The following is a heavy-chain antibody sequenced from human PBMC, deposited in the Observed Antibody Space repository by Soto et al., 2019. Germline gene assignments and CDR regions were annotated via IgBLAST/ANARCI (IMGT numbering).Heavy chain of an antibody. J-gene: IGHJ4*02. CDR1: GSTFSSYW. Sequence: EVQLVESGGGLVQPGGSLRLSFAASGSTFSSYWMSWVRQAPGRGLEWVANIKQDGSEKYYVDSVKGRFTISRDNAKNSLYLQMNSLRAEDTAVYYCARKRITMVRRKFDYFDYWGQGTPVTVSS. V-gene: IGHV3-7*03. D-gene: IGHD3-10*01. CDR2: IKQDGSEK. CDR3: ARKRITMVRRKFDYFDY.